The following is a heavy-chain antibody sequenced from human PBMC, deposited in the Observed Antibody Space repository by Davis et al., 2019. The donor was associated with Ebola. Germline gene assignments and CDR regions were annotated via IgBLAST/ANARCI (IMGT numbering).Heavy chain of an antibody. D-gene: IGHD3-22*01. CDR1: GFTFSNNW. CDR2: IKHDGSQK. Sequence: GGSLRLSCVASGFTFSNNWMSWVRQAPGRRPEWVANIKHDGSQKNYVDSVKGRFTISRDNAKNSLYLQLNSLRAEDTAVYYCVRVDDSFGDSGYRPLRHWGQGALVTVSS. J-gene: IGHJ4*02. CDR3: VRVDDSFGDSGYRPLRH. V-gene: IGHV3-7*01.